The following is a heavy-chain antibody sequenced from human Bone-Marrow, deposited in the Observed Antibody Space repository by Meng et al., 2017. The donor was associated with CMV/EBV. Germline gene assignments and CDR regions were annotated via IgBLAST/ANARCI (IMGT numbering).Heavy chain of an antibody. J-gene: IGHJ6*02. D-gene: IGHD2-2*01. CDR2: INWNGGST. CDR3: ARARLVLPAPYRPHYYYGMDV. Sequence: GGSLRLSCAASGFTFDDYGMSWVRQAPGKGREWVSGINWNGGSTGYADSVKGRFTISRDNAKNSLYLQMNSLRAEATALYYCARARLVLPAPYRPHYYYGMDVWGQGTTVPVSS. V-gene: IGHV3-20*04. CDR1: GFTFDDYG.